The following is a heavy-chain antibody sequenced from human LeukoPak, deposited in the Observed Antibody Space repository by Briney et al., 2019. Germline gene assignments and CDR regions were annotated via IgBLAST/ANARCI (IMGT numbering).Heavy chain of an antibody. V-gene: IGHV3-21*04. CDR3: ASSSTGRGGMDV. D-gene: IGHD1-14*01. CDR2: ISSSSSYI. CDR1: GFTFSSYS. J-gene: IGHJ6*04. Sequence: GGSLRLSCAASGFTFSSYSMNWVRQAPGKGLEWVSSISSSSSYIYYADSVKGRFTISRDNAKNSLYLQMNSLRAEDTAVYYCASSSTGRGGMDVWGKGTTVTVSS.